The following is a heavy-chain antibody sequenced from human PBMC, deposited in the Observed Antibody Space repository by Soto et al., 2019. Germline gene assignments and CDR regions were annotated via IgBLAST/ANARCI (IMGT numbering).Heavy chain of an antibody. V-gene: IGHV3-48*01. CDR1: GFTFRNYG. CDR3: AKDRGSGSYAANYYYYGMDV. D-gene: IGHD3-10*01. CDR2: IGIGSSTK. J-gene: IGHJ6*02. Sequence: GGSLRLSCAASGFTFRNYGMNWVRQAPGKGLEWVSYIGIGSSTKNYADSVKGRFTISRDNAKTSLYLQMNSLRAEDTALYYCAKDRGSGSYAANYYYYGMDVWGQGT.